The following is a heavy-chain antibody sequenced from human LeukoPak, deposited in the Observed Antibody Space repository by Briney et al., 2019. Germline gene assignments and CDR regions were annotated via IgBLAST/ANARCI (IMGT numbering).Heavy chain of an antibody. CDR3: AKYSSSSYYYGMDV. CDR2: ISGSGGST. CDR1: GFTFSSYA. Sequence: GGALRLSCAASGFTFSSYAMRWVRQAPGKGLEGVSTISGSGGSTYYADSVKGRFTISRDNSKNTLYLQMNSLRAEDTAVYYCAKYSSSSYYYGMDVWGQGTTVTVSS. V-gene: IGHV3-23*01. J-gene: IGHJ6*02. D-gene: IGHD6-6*01.